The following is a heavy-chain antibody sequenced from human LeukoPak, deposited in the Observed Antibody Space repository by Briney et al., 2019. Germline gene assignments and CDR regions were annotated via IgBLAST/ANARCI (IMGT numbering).Heavy chain of an antibody. CDR2: IYYSGST. CDR3: ARHPRKVLWFGELLSWFDP. D-gene: IGHD3-10*01. Sequence: SETLSLTCAVYGGSFSGYYWSWIRQPPGKGLEWIGYIYYSGSTNYNPSLRSRVTISVDTSKNQFSLKLSSVTAADTAVYYCARHPRKVLWFGELLSWFDPWGQGTLVTVSS. J-gene: IGHJ5*02. V-gene: IGHV4-59*08. CDR1: GGSFSGYY.